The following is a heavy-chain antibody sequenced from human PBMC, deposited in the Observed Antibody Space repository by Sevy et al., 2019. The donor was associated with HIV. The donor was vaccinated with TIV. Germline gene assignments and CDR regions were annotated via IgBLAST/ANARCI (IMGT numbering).Heavy chain of an antibody. CDR2: IKLDGSEK. CDR3: ARDCSSTSCLWRMDV. Sequence: GGSLRLSCAASGFTFSSYWMSWVRQAPGKGLEWVANIKLDGSEKYYVDSVKGRFTISRDNAKNSLYLQMNSLRAEDTAVYYCARDCSSTSCLWRMDVWGQGTTVTVSS. J-gene: IGHJ6*02. V-gene: IGHV3-7*03. CDR1: GFTFSSYW. D-gene: IGHD2-2*01.